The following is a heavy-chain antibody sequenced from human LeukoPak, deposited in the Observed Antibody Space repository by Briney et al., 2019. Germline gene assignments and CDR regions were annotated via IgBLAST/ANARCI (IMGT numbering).Heavy chain of an antibody. V-gene: IGHV1-24*01. CDR1: GYTLTELS. CDR2: FDPEDGET. J-gene: IGHJ5*02. D-gene: IGHD3-10*01. Sequence: ASVKVSCKVSGYTLTELSMHWVRQAPGKGLEWMGGFDPEDGETIYAQKFQGRVTMTEDTSTDTAYMELSSLRSEDTAVYYCATREITMVRGVITNWFDPWGQGTLVTVSS. CDR3: ATREITMVRGVITNWFDP.